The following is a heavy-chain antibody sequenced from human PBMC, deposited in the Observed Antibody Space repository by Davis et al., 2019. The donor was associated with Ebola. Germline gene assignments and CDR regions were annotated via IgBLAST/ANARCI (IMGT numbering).Heavy chain of an antibody. CDR1: GYTFTSYG. J-gene: IGHJ2*01. V-gene: IGHV1-18*01. CDR3: ARSWYTNWYFDL. D-gene: IGHD1-14*01. CDR2: ISPYSGNT. Sequence: ASVKVSCKASGYTFTSYGISWVRQAPGQGLEWMGWISPYSGNTNYAQKLQDRVTLTTDTSTSTAYLELRSLRSDDTAIYYCARSWYTNWYFDLWGRGTLVTVSS.